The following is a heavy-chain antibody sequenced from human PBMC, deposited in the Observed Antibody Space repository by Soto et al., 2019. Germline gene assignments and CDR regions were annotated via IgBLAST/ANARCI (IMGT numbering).Heavy chain of an antibody. CDR2: ILPISGTA. V-gene: IGHV1-69*13. Sequence: SVKVSCKASGGTFSLYGFGWVRQVPGHGPEWMGGILPISGTANYALKFQGRVTISVDESTSTAYMELSSLRSDDTAVYYCGRGRSGQLVVFYWGQGTPVTVSS. CDR3: GRGRSGQLVVFY. J-gene: IGHJ4*02. CDR1: GGTFSLYG. D-gene: IGHD3-10*01.